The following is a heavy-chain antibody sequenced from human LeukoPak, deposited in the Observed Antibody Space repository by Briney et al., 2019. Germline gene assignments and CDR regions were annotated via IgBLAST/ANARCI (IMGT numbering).Heavy chain of an antibody. D-gene: IGHD2-2*01. CDR2: ISYDGSNK. Sequence: GGCLRLSCAASGFTFSSYGMHWVRQAPGKGLEWVAFISYDGSNKYYADSVKGRFTISRDNSKYTLYLQMNSLRAEDTAVYCCAKMGGIVVVPAADWFDPWGQGTLVTVSS. V-gene: IGHV3-30*18. J-gene: IGHJ5*02. CDR1: GFTFSSYG. CDR3: AKMGGIVVVPAADWFDP.